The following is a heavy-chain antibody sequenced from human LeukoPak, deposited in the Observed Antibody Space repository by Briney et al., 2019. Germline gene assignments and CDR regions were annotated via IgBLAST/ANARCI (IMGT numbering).Heavy chain of an antibody. CDR1: GGSISSYY. Sequence: SETLSLTCTVSGGSISSYYWSWIRQPAGKGPEWIGHIYSSGTTNYNPSLKSRVTMSVDTSKNPFSLKLTSVTAADTAVYYCAREAGSYDSSGYYSLYYSFDYWGQGTLVTVSS. CDR3: AREAGSYDSSGYYSLYYSFDY. J-gene: IGHJ4*02. CDR2: IYSSGTT. D-gene: IGHD3-22*01. V-gene: IGHV4-4*07.